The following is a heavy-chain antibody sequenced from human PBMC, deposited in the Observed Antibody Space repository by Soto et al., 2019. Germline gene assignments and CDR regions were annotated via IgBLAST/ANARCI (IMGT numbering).Heavy chain of an antibody. CDR1: GYSFNTYA. Sequence: ASVKVSCKASGYSFNTYAISWVRQAPGQGLEWMGWISAYNGHTDYAQKFQGRVTMTTDTSTNTVSMELRGLTSDDTAVYYCARGRTWGARDFDYWGQGTLVTVS. D-gene: IGHD3-16*01. V-gene: IGHV1-18*01. CDR2: ISAYNGHT. J-gene: IGHJ4*02. CDR3: ARGRTWGARDFDY.